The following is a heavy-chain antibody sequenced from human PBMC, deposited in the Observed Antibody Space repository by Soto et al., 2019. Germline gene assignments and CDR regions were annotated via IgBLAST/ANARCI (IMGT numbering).Heavy chain of an antibody. CDR1: GFTFNSYA. CDR2: LSGSGDTA. CDR3: ARGEVVPAAVGSFFDC. V-gene: IGHV3-23*01. J-gene: IGHJ4*02. D-gene: IGHD2-2*01. Sequence: EVQLLESGGGLVQPGGSLRLSCAASGFTFNSYAMSWVRQTPGKGLEWVSGLSGSGDTAYYADSVRGRFTISRDNSKNTLDLQMNSLRVEDTAVYFCARGEVVPAAVGSFFDCWGQGTLVTVSS.